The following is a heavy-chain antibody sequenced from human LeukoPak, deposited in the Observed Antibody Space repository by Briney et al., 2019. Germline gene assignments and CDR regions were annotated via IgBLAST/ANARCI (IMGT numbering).Heavy chain of an antibody. Sequence: GGSLRLSCAASGFTGSSNYMSWVRQALGKGPEWVSVIYSGGATHYADSAKGRFTISRDNSKNTLYLQMNSLRAEDTAVYYCARGVPSPFPDPFDHWGQGTLVTVPS. J-gene: IGHJ4*02. CDR3: ARGVPSPFPDPFDH. V-gene: IGHV3-66*02. D-gene: IGHD2/OR15-2a*01. CDR2: IYSGGAT. CDR1: GFTGSSNY.